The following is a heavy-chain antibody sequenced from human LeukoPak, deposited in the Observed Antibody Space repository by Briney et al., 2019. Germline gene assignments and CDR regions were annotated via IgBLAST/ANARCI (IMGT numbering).Heavy chain of an antibody. D-gene: IGHD6-19*01. CDR3: TTGDRGWQDY. J-gene: IGHJ4*02. V-gene: IGHV3-15*01. CDR2: IKRNTDTGTT. CDR1: GLSFSNAW. Sequence: GGSLRLSCAASGLSFSNAWMSWVRQAPGKGLEWVAHIKRNTDTGTTNYGASVEGRFTVSRDDSKNTPYLQMNGLKIEDTAVYYCTTGDRGWQDYWGQGTLVTVSS.